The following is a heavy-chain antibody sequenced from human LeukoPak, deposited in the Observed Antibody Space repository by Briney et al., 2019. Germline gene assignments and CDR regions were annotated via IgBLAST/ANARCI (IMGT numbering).Heavy chain of an antibody. D-gene: IGHD3-16*01. CDR3: ARDAYVWGQQLSTTFDY. J-gene: IGHJ4*02. CDR1: GLTFTDDA. Sequence: GGSLRLSCAASGLTFTDDAMNWVRQAPGKGLEWVSSISSSSSYIYYADSVKGRFTISRDNAKNSLYLQMNSLRAEDTAVYYCARDAYVWGQQLSTTFDYWGQGTLVTVSS. CDR2: ISSSSSYI. V-gene: IGHV3-21*01.